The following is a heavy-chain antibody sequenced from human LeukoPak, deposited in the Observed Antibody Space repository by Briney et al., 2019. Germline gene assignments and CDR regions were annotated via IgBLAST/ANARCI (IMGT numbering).Heavy chain of an antibody. D-gene: IGHD7-27*01. V-gene: IGHV3-30-3*01. CDR3: ARDPGMGNAFDI. CDR1: GFTFSSYA. CDR2: ISYDGSNK. J-gene: IGHJ3*02. Sequence: GGSLRLSCAASGFTFSSYAMHWVRQAPGKGLEWVAVISYDGSNKYYADSVKGRFTISRDNSKNTLYLQMNSLRAEDTAVYYCARDPGMGNAFDIWGQGTMVTVSS.